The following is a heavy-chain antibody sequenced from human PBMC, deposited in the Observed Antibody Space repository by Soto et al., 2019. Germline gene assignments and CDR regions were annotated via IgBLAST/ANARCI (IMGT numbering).Heavy chain of an antibody. D-gene: IGHD1-26*01. J-gene: IGHJ4*02. CDR3: ARRYGGNFDY. Sequence: SETLSLTCTVSGGSINSYYWSWIRQPPGKGLEWIGYIYYSGSTNYNPSLKSRVTISVDTSKNQFSLKLRSVTGADTAVYYCARRYGGNFDYWGQGTLVTVAS. V-gene: IGHV4-59*01. CDR1: GGSINSYY. CDR2: IYYSGST.